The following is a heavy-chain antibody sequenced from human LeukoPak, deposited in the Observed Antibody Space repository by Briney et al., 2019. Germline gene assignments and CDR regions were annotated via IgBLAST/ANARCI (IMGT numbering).Heavy chain of an antibody. CDR3: ARAASSSWYDYYYYMDV. CDR1: GGSISSYY. CDR2: IYYSGST. D-gene: IGHD6-13*01. Sequence: SETLSLTCTVSGGSISSYYWSWIRQPPGKVLEWIGYIYYSGSTNYNPSLKSRVTISVDTSKNQFSLKLSSVTAADTAVYYCARAASSSWYDYYYYMDVWGKGTTVTISS. J-gene: IGHJ6*03. V-gene: IGHV4-59*01.